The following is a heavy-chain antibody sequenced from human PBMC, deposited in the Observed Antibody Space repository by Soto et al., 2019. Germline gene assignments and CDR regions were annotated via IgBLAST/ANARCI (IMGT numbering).Heavy chain of an antibody. V-gene: IGHV3-74*01. D-gene: IGHD1-1*01. CDR1: GFVFTNFW. Sequence: GGSLRLSCEASGFVFTNFWMHWVRHVPGKGLVWVARIDTSGHSTNYAESVKGRFTISRDNAKNTLSLQMSSLRVEDTGVYYCAKDSCYFDLWSQGSQVTVSS. J-gene: IGHJ4*02. CDR3: AKDSCYFDL. CDR2: IDTSGHST.